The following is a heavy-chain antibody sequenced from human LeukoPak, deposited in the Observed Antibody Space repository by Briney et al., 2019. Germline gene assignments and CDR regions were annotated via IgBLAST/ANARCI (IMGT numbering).Heavy chain of an antibody. J-gene: IGHJ5*02. D-gene: IGHD1-1*01. Sequence: GGSLRLSCAAFGLSVSGIHMNWVRQAPGKNLEWVSGLYSGGATYYSDSLGGRFTISRDPSKNTVYLQMTSLRVDDSAIYYCARGNGNVGGRLDPWGQGTRVTVSS. CDR3: ARGNGNVGGRLDP. CDR2: LYSGGAT. CDR1: GLSVSGIH. V-gene: IGHV3-66*01.